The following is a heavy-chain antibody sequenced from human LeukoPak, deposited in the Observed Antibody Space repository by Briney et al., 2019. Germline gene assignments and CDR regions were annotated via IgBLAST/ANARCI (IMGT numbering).Heavy chain of an antibody. Sequence: GGSLRLSCAASGFTFSSYGMHWVRQAPGKGLEWVAAISYDGSNKYYADSVKGRFTISRDNSKNTLYLQMNSLRAEDTAVYCCAKGGIAAAEPGYYYGMDVWGKGTTVTVSS. CDR2: ISYDGSNK. V-gene: IGHV3-30*18. J-gene: IGHJ6*04. D-gene: IGHD6-13*01. CDR3: AKGGIAAAEPGYYYGMDV. CDR1: GFTFSSYG.